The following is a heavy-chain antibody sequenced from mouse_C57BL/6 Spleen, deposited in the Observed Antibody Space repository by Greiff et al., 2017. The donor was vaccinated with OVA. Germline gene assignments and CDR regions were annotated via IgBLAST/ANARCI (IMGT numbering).Heavy chain of an antibody. CDR3: ARGVLRPNAMDY. Sequence: EVQRVESGPELVKPGASVKIPCKASGYTFTDYNMDWVKQSHGKSLEWIGDINPNNGGTIYNQKFKGKATLTVDKSSSTAYMELRSLTSEDTAVYYCARGVLRPNAMDYWGQGTSVTVSS. CDR1: GYTFTDYN. V-gene: IGHV1-18*01. CDR2: INPNNGGT. J-gene: IGHJ4*01. D-gene: IGHD1-2*01.